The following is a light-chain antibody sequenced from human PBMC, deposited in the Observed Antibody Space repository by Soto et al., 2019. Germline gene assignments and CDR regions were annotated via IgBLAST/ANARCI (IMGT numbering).Light chain of an antibody. CDR1: QSVSSNY. Sequence: EIVLTQSPGTLSLSPGERATLSCRASQSVSSNYLAWYQQKPGQAPRLLIYGASTRATGISARFSGSGSGTEFTLTISSLQSEDFAVYYCQQYEKWPPLIPFCHGTRLEIK. J-gene: IGKJ5*01. CDR3: QQYEKWPPLIP. V-gene: IGKV3-15*01. CDR2: GAS.